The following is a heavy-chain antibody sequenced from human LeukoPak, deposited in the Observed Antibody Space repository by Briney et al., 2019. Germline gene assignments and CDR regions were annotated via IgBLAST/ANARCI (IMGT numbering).Heavy chain of an antibody. D-gene: IGHD3-22*01. CDR2: ISYDGSNR. Sequence: TGRSLRLSCAASGFSFSSYAMHWVRQAPGKGLEWVAVISYDGSNRYYADSVKGRFTISRDNSKNTLYLQMNSLRAEDTAVYYCAKVSNVYDSSGYNDYWGQGTPVTVSS. CDR1: GFSFSSYA. CDR3: AKVSNVYDSSGYNDY. V-gene: IGHV3-30*04. J-gene: IGHJ4*02.